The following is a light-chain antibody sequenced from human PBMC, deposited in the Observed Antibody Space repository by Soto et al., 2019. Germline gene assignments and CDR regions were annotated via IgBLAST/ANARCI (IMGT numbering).Light chain of an antibody. V-gene: IGKV1-33*01. CDR1: QDISNY. CDR2: DAS. J-gene: IGKJ3*01. Sequence: DIQMTQSPSSLSASVGDRVTITCQASQDISNYLNWYQQKPGKAPKLLIYDASNLETGVPSRFSGTGSGTDFTFSISRLQHEDIATYYCQQYDNRLFGPGTKVDIK. CDR3: QQYDNRL.